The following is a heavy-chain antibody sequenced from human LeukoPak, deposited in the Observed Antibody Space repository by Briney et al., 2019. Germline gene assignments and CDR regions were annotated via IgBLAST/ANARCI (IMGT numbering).Heavy chain of an antibody. Sequence: PGGSLRLSCAASGFSFNYVWMYWVRQAPGKGLKWVGRIKSKTDGGTTDYAAPVKGRFTISRDNSKNTVYLQMNSLRVEDTAVYYCGRGGPPGHDPFDYWGEGTLDPLSS. CDR3: GRGGPPGHDPFDY. J-gene: IGHJ4*02. V-gene: IGHV3-15*01. CDR1: GFSFNYVW. CDR2: IKSKTDGGTT. D-gene: IGHD1-1*01.